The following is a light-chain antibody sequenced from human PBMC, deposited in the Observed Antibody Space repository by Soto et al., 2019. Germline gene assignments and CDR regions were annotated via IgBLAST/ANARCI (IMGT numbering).Light chain of an antibody. CDR3: QQYGSSPRT. Sequence: EIVLTQSPGTLSMSPGERATLSCRASQSISSNYLAWYQQKPGQAPRLLIYGASSRATGIPDRFSGSGSGTDFTLTISRLEAEDFAVYYCQQYGSSPRTFGQGTQVEFK. CDR2: GAS. J-gene: IGKJ1*01. V-gene: IGKV3-20*01. CDR1: QSISSNY.